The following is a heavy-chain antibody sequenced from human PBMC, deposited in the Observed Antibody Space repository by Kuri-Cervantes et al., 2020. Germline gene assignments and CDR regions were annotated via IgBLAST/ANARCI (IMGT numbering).Heavy chain of an antibody. CDR2: IIPIFGTA. CDR1: GYTFTSYA. V-gene: IGHV1-69*13. CDR3: ARVPDIVVVPAAMYDAFDI. Sequence: SVKVSCKASGYTFTSYAMHWVRQAPGQGLEWMGGIIPIFGTANYAQKFQGRVTITADESTSTAYMELSSLRSEDTAVYYCARVPDIVVVPAAMYDAFDIWGQGTMVTVSS. J-gene: IGHJ3*02. D-gene: IGHD2-2*01.